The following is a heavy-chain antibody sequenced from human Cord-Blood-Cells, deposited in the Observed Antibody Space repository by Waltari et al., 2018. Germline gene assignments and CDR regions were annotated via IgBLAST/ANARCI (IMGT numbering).Heavy chain of an antibody. D-gene: IGHD3-16*01. J-gene: IGHJ6*03. V-gene: IGHV4-34*01. CDR3: ARRPTPAGLRGGYMDV. CDR1: GGSFSGYY. CDR2: INHSGGT. Sequence: QVQLQQWGAGLLKPSETLSLTCAVYGGSFSGYYWSWIRQPPGKGREWIGEINHSGGTNYNPSRKRRVTISVDTSKNQFSLRLSSVTAADTAVYYCARRPTPAGLRGGYMDVWGKGTTVTVSS.